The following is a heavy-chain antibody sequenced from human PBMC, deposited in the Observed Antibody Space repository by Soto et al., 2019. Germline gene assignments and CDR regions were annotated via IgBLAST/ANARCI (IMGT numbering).Heavy chain of an antibody. D-gene: IGHD3-10*01. V-gene: IGHV3-74*01. CDR3: ARDLLWFGESYYYYGIDG. Sequence: PGGSLRLSCAASGFTFSSYWMHWVRQAPGKGLVWVSRINSDGSSTSYVDSVKGRFTISRDNAKNTLYLQMNSLRAEDTAVYYCARDLLWFGESYYYYGIDGWGQGNTVTVSS. CDR1: GFTFSSYW. J-gene: IGHJ6*02. CDR2: INSDGSST.